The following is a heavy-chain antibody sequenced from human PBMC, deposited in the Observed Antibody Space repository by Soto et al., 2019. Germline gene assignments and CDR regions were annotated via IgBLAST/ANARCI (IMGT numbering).Heavy chain of an antibody. Sequence: QVQLRESGPGLVKPSQTLSLTCTVSGGPISTATHFWTWIRQHPGKGLEWLGYTLSGGVPYYNPSLRRGLSFSVDTSQNQFSLRLSSVSAADTAVYYCASWKHLSYFESWGPGTLVTVSS. CDR1: GGPISTATHF. CDR3: ASWKHLSYFES. J-gene: IGHJ4*01. CDR2: TLSGGVP. V-gene: IGHV4-31*03. D-gene: IGHD1-1*01.